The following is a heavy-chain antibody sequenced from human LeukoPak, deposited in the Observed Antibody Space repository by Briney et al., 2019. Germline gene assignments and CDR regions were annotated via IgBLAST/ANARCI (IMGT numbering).Heavy chain of an antibody. CDR3: AREVAPYDSSGYYLRKGAFDI. Sequence: PSETLSLTCTVSGGSISSYYWSWIRQPPGKGLEWIAYIYYSGSTNYNPSLKSRVTMSVDTSKNQFSLKLSSVTAADTAVYYCAREVAPYDSSGYYLRKGAFDIWGQGTMVTVSS. V-gene: IGHV4-59*01. CDR2: IYYSGST. D-gene: IGHD3-22*01. J-gene: IGHJ3*02. CDR1: GGSISSYY.